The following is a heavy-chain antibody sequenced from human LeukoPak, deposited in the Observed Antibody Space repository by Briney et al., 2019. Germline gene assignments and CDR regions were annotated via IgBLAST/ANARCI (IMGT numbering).Heavy chain of an antibody. D-gene: IGHD1-20*01. CDR3: AKDRYNWNYFDY. CDR1: GGTFSSYA. CDR2: IIPIFGTA. J-gene: IGHJ4*02. V-gene: IGHV1-69*01. Sequence: AASVKVSCKASGGTFSSYAISWVRQAPGQGLEWMGGIIPIFGTANYAQKFQGRVTITADESTSTAYMELSSLRSEDTAVYYCAKDRYNWNYFDYWGQGTLVTVSS.